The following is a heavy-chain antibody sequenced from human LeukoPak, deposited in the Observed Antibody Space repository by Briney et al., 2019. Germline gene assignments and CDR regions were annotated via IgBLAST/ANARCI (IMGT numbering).Heavy chain of an antibody. Sequence: GGSLRLSCAASGFTFSSYSMNWVRQAPGKGMEWVSYISGSNNTIYYADSVKGRFTISRDNAKNSLNLQMNSLRDEDTAVYYCARSTYCGGDCYPALGYWGQGTLVTVSS. D-gene: IGHD2-21*02. CDR2: ISGSNNTI. J-gene: IGHJ4*02. CDR3: ARSTYCGGDCYPALGY. V-gene: IGHV3-48*02. CDR1: GFTFSSYS.